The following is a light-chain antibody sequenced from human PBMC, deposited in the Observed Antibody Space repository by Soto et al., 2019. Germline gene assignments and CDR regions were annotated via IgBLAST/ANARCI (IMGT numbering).Light chain of an antibody. CDR3: CSYAGSITYV. Sequence: QSVLTQPASVSGSLGQSITISCTGTTSDVGGYNYVSWYQQHPGKAPILMIYEVTNRPSGVSNRFSGSKSGNTASLTISGLQVEDEAEYCCCSYAGSITYVFGTGTKVTVL. CDR2: EVT. J-gene: IGLJ1*01. CDR1: TSDVGGYNY. V-gene: IGLV2-14*01.